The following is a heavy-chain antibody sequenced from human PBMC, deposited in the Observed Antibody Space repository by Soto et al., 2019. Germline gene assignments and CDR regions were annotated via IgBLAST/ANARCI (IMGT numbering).Heavy chain of an antibody. J-gene: IGHJ6*02. D-gene: IGHD6-6*01. Sequence: QVHLVQSGAEVKKPGASVKVSCKASNETLTTYGISWVRQAPGQGLEWMGWVSGYNGHSSSAQKFQDRVIMTADTSTNTAYMELRILTPDDSAVYFCARDSSSSGYSYGMDVWGQGTTVTVSS. CDR3: ARDSSSSGYSYGMDV. CDR1: NETLTTYG. CDR2: VSGYNGHS. V-gene: IGHV1-18*01.